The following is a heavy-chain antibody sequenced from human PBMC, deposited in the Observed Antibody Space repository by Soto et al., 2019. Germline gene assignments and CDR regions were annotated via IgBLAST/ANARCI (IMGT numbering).Heavy chain of an antibody. CDR3: GKDIRSGSIDY. D-gene: IGHD1-1*01. CDR1: GYSITNHG. J-gene: IGHJ4*02. CDR2: IWAHGTEQ. Sequence: QVRLAQCGGGVVQTGRSLTLSCAASGYSITNHGMHWVRQAPGKGLEWVALIWAHGTEQYYADSVKGRFTVSRDTSTNTVYLQMNSLRAEDTARYYCGKDIRSGSIDYWGQGTLVTVSS. V-gene: IGHV3-33*06.